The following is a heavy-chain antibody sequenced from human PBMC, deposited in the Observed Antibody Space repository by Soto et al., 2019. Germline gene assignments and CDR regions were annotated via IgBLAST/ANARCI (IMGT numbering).Heavy chain of an antibody. CDR3: AKEMWQWVENFDY. CDR1: GFISTRPA. Sequence: GGSLRLSCAGSGFISTRPAASWIRQGPGEGVEWVSGISAGGGGTYYADSVKARFTISRDISKNTVYLQMNGLRVEDTAVYYCAKEMWQWVENFDYWGHGTLVTDSS. J-gene: IGHJ4*01. V-gene: IGHV3-23*01. D-gene: IGHD6-19*01. CDR2: ISAGGGGT.